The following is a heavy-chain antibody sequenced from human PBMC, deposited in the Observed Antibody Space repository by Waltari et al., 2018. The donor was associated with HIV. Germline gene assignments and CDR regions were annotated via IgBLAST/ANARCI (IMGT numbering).Heavy chain of an antibody. CDR3: ARPIGGPYCSSTNCYARGLWFDP. CDR1: GGSFSGYY. CDR2: INHSGST. J-gene: IGHJ5*02. V-gene: IGHV4-34*01. D-gene: IGHD2-2*01. Sequence: QVQLQQWGAGLLKPSETLSLTCAVYGGSFSGYYWSWIRQPPGEGLEWIGEINHSGSTNYNPSLKSRVTISVDTSKNQFSLKLNSVTAADTAVYYCARPIGGPYCSSTNCYARGLWFDPWGQGTLVTVSS.